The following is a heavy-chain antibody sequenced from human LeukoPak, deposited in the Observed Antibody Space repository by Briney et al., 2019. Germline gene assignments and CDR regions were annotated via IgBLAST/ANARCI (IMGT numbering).Heavy chain of an antibody. Sequence: GGSLRLSCAASGFTFSSSAMSWVRQAPGKGLEWVSAISNNGGYTYYADSVQGRFTIFRDNSKSTLCLQMNSLRAEDTAVYYCAKQLGYCSDGSCYFPYWGQGTLVTVSS. CDR1: GFTFSSSA. CDR2: ISNNGGYT. V-gene: IGHV3-23*01. D-gene: IGHD2-15*01. CDR3: AKQLGYCSDGSCYFPY. J-gene: IGHJ4*02.